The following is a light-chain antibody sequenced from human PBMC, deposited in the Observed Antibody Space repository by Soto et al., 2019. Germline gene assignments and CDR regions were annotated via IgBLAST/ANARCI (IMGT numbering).Light chain of an antibody. CDR1: QGFSRI. CDR2: SAS. Sequence: EVVMTQSPATLSVSPGERATLSCRASQGFSRILAWYQQKPGQPPRLYIYSASARGTGIPASVSGSGSGTKLTLTIRRFQSDEFSVCYCQHCHTWTTFGQGTRLEIK. CDR3: QHCHTWTT. V-gene: IGKV3-15*01. J-gene: IGKJ5*01.